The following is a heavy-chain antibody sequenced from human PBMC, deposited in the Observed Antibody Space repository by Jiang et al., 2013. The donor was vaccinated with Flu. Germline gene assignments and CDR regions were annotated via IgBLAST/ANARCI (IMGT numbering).Heavy chain of an antibody. CDR2: VYYSGST. V-gene: IGHV4-39*01. CDR3: ARLDYGDGYYYYGMDV. Sequence: PGLVKPSETLSLTCTVSGGSISSSHYLWGWIRQPPGKGLEWIGSVYYSGSTYYNPSLESRVTMSVDTSKNQFSLKLSSVTAADTAVYYCARLDYGDGYYYYGMDVWGQGTTVTVSS. CDR1: GGSISSSHYL. D-gene: IGHD4-17*01. J-gene: IGHJ6*02.